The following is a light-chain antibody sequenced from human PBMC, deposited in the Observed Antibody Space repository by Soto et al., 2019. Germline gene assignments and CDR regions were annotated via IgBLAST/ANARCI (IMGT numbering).Light chain of an antibody. CDR3: AAWDDSLSGPV. CDR2: SSN. V-gene: IGLV1-47*02. Sequence: QSVLTQPPSASGTPGQRVTISCSGSSSNIGSNYVYWYQQLPGTAPKLLIYSSNQRPSGVPDRFSGSKSGTSASLAISGLRSEDDADYYCAAWDDSLSGPVFGGGTKLTVL. J-gene: IGLJ3*02. CDR1: SSNIGSNY.